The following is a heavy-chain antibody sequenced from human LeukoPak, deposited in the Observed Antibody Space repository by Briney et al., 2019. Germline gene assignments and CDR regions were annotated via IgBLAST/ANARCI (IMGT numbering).Heavy chain of an antibody. V-gene: IGHV3-30*04. CDR1: GFTFSSYA. CDR2: ISYDGSNK. D-gene: IGHD6-13*01. J-gene: IGHJ4*02. CDR3: AVGAAGTIYY. Sequence: GGSLRLSCAASGFTFSSYAMHWVRQAPGKGLEWVAVISYDGSNKYYADSVKGRFTISRDNSKNTLYLQMNSLRAEDTAVYYCAVGAAGTIYYWGQGTLVTVSS.